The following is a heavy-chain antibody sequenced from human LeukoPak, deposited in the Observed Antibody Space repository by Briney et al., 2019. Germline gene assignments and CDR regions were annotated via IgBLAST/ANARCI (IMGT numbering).Heavy chain of an antibody. D-gene: IGHD1-1*01. V-gene: IGHV3-23*01. CDR3: AKRGQADDDGRPD. CDR2: INRGVGST. J-gene: IGHJ4*02. Sequence: GGSLRLSCAASGFTFGIYDLSWVRQAPGKGLECVSAINRGVGSTYYADSVKGRFTISRDNSKNTLYLQMNNLRADDTAVYYCAKRGQADDDGRPDWGQGTLVTVSS. CDR1: GFTFGIYD.